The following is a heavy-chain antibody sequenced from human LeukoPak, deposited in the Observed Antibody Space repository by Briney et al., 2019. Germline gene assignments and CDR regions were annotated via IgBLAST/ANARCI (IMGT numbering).Heavy chain of an antibody. CDR3: ARYQLLSPYYFDF. J-gene: IGHJ4*02. CDR2: IYYSGST. D-gene: IGHD2-2*01. Sequence: PSETLSITCTVSGGSIRSYYWSWIRQPPGKGLGWICYIYYSGSTNYNPSLKSRVTISVDTSKNQFFLKLSSVTAADTAVYYCARYQLLSPYYFDFWGQGTLVTVSS. V-gene: IGHV4-59*01. CDR1: GGSIRSYY.